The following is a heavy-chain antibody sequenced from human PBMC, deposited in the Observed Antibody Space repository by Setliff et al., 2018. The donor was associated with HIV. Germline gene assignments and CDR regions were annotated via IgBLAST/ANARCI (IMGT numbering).Heavy chain of an antibody. CDR1: GFTFSGYN. Sequence: GGSLRLSCAASGFTFSGYNMNWVRQAPGKGLEWVSSISSSSSYIYYADSVKGRFTISRDNAKNSLYLQMNSLRAEDTAVYYCARGYTYYYDSSGYPPLDSWGQGTLVTVSS. CDR2: ISSSSSYI. CDR3: ARGYTYYYDSSGYPPLDS. V-gene: IGHV3-21*01. J-gene: IGHJ4*02. D-gene: IGHD3-22*01.